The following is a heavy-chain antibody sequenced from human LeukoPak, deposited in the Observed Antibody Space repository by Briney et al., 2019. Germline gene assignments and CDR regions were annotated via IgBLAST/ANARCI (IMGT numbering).Heavy chain of an antibody. V-gene: IGHV4-34*01. D-gene: IGHD4-17*01. CDR2: INLSGST. CDR1: GGSFSGYY. CDR3: ASFTVTTGMDY. Sequence: SETLSLTCAVYGGSFSGYYWNWIRQPPGKGLEWIGEINLSGSTYYNPSLKSRVTISVDTSKNQFSLKLSSVTAADTAVYYCASFTVTTGMDYWGQGTLVTVSS. J-gene: IGHJ4*02.